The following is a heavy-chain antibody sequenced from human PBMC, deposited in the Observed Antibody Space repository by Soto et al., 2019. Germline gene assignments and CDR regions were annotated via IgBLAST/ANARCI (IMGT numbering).Heavy chain of an antibody. CDR2: ISSSSSNI. Sequence: GGSLRLCCVASGFTFGDHSMNWIRQAAGKGLEWVSSISSSSSNIEYADPGKGRFSVSRDNANNSLFLQINSLKAEDTARYYCAREDYAGASPRFDYWGLGGLVTVSS. V-gene: IGHV3-21*04. D-gene: IGHD4-17*01. CDR1: GFTFGDHS. J-gene: IGHJ4*02. CDR3: AREDYAGASPRFDY.